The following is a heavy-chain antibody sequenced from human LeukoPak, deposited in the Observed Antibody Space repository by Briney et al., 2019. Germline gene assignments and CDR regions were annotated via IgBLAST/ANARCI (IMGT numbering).Heavy chain of an antibody. V-gene: IGHV1-2*06. D-gene: IGHD3-22*01. CDR2: INPNSGGT. Sequence: GASVKVSCKASGYTFTGYYMHWVRQAPGQGLEWMGRINPNSGGTNYAQKFQGRVTMTRETSISTAYMGLSRLRSDDTAVYYCARAGHYDSSGYGSDYWGQGTLVTVSS. CDR3: ARAGHYDSSGYGSDY. J-gene: IGHJ4*02. CDR1: GYTFTGYY.